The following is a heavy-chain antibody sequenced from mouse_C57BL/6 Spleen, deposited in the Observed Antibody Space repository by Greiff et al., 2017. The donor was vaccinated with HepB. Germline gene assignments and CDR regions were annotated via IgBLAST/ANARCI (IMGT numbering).Heavy chain of an antibody. CDR2: INPNNGGT. D-gene: IGHD1-1*01. V-gene: IGHV1-26*01. CDR1: GYTFTDYY. CDR3: ARWGYYGSKFAY. J-gene: IGHJ3*01. Sequence: VQLQQSGPELVKPGASVKISCKASGYTFTDYYMNWVKQSHGKSLEWIGDINPNNGGTSYNQKFKGKATLTVDKSSSTAYMELRSLTSEDSAVYYCARWGYYGSKFAYWGQGTLVTVSA.